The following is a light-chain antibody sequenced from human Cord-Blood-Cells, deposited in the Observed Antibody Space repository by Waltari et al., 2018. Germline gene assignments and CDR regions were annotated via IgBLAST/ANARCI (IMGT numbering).Light chain of an antibody. CDR1: SSNIGSNT. CDR3: AAWDDSLNGPV. Sequence: QSVLTQPPSASGTPGQRVTISCSGSSSNIGSNTVNWYQHLPGTAPKLLIFSTNQLPSGVPDRFSGSKSGNSASLASSGLQSEDEADYYCAAWDDSLNGPVFGGGTKLTVL. J-gene: IGLJ3*02. V-gene: IGLV1-44*01. CDR2: STN.